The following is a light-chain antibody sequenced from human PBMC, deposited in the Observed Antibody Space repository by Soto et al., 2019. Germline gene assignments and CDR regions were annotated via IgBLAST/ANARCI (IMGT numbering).Light chain of an antibody. V-gene: IGLV2-14*01. CDR1: SSDVGGYNY. CDR2: EVS. CDR3: SSYTRSSNLDV. Sequence: QSVLTQPASVSGSPGQSITISCTGTSSDVGGYNYVSWYQQHPGKAPKLMIYEVSNRPSEVSNRFSGSKSGNTASLTISGLQAEDEAYYYCSSYTRSSNLDVFGGGTKLTVL. J-gene: IGLJ2*01.